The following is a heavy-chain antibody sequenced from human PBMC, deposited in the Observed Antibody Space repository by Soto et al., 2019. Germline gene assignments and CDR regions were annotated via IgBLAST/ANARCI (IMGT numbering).Heavy chain of an antibody. CDR3: ARSYYYDSSGYPQGY. J-gene: IGHJ4*02. Sequence: PSETLSLTCAVYGGSFSGYYWSWIRQPPGKGLEWIGEINHSGSTNYNPSLKSRVTISVDTSKNQFSLKLSSVTAADTAVYYCARSYYYDSSGYPQGYWGQGTLVTVSS. CDR1: GGSFSGYY. CDR2: INHSGST. V-gene: IGHV4-34*01. D-gene: IGHD3-22*01.